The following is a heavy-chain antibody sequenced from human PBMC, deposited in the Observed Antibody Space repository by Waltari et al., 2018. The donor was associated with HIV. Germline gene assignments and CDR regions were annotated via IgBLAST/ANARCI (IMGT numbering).Heavy chain of an antibody. CDR1: GGTFSSYA. V-gene: IGHV1-69*04. Sequence: QVQLVQSGAEVKKPGSSVKVSCKASGGTFSSYAISWVRQAPGQGLECMGRNIPILGIANYAQKFQGRGTITADKSTSTAYMELSSLRSEDTAVDYCAREQLRYNWNGGVLYYFDYWGQGTLVTVSS. CDR2: NIPILGIA. J-gene: IGHJ4*02. D-gene: IGHD1-20*01. CDR3: AREQLRYNWNGGVLYYFDY.